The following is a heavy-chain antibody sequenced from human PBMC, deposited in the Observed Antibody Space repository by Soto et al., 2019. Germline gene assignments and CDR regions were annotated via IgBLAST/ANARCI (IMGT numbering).Heavy chain of an antibody. J-gene: IGHJ4*02. Sequence: QITLKESGPTLVKPTQTLTLTCTFSGFSLSTSGVGVGWIRQPPGKALEWLALIYWDDDKRYGPSLKSRLTITKDTSKNQVVLTMTNMDPVDTATYYCAHRRYTGYDLGAFDYWGQGTPVTVSS. CDR3: AHRRYTGYDLGAFDY. CDR2: IYWDDDK. CDR1: GFSLSTSGVG. V-gene: IGHV2-5*05. D-gene: IGHD5-12*01.